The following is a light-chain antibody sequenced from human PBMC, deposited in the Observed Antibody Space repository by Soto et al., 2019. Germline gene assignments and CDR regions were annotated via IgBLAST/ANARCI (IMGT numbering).Light chain of an antibody. Sequence: DTQMTQSPSSLSASVGDRVTITCRASQSVSSWLAWYQQKPGKAPNLLIYRASTVESGVPSRFSSSGSGTEFTLTISSLQPDDFATYYCQQYDSYSWTFGQGTKVDI. CDR2: RAS. CDR1: QSVSSW. CDR3: QQYDSYSWT. J-gene: IGKJ1*01. V-gene: IGKV1-5*03.